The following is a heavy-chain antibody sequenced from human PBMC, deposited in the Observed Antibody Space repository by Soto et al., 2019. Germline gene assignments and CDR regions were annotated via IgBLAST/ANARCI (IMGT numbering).Heavy chain of an antibody. CDR2: MNPNSGNT. CDR3: ARETSGSYRLDY. Sequence: QVQLVQSGAEVKKPGASVKVSCKASGYTFTSYDINWVRQATGQGLEWMGWMNPNSGNTGYAQKFHDRVTMTRNTSRSTAYMELSSLRSEDTAVYYCARETSGSYRLDYWGQGTLVTVSS. D-gene: IGHD1-26*01. V-gene: IGHV1-8*01. CDR1: GYTFTSYD. J-gene: IGHJ4*02.